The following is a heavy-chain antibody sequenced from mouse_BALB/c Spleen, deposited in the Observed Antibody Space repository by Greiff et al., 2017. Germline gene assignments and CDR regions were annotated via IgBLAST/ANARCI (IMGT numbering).Heavy chain of an antibody. V-gene: IGHV1-9*01. Sequence: VQLQESGAELMKPGASVKISCKATGYTFSSYWIEWVKQRPGHGLEWIGEILPGSGSTNYNEKFKGKATFTADTSSNTAYMQLSSLTSEDSAVYYCARSPYGYDVGAFAYWGQGTLVTVSA. CDR3: ARSPYGYDVGAFAY. D-gene: IGHD2-2*01. CDR2: ILPGSGST. J-gene: IGHJ3*01. CDR1: GYTFSSYW.